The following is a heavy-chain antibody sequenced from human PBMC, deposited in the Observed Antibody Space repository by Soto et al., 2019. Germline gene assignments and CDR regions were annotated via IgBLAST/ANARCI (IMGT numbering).Heavy chain of an antibody. J-gene: IGHJ6*02. Sequence: GGSLRLSCAASGFTFSSYGMHWVRQAPGKGLEWAAVIWYDGSNKYYADSVKGRFTISRDNSKNTLYLQMNSLRAEDTAVYYCARDLNGTPSAYYYYGMDVWGQGTTVTVSS. CDR1: GFTFSSYG. CDR2: IWYDGSNK. D-gene: IGHD1-1*01. V-gene: IGHV3-33*01. CDR3: ARDLNGTPSAYYYYGMDV.